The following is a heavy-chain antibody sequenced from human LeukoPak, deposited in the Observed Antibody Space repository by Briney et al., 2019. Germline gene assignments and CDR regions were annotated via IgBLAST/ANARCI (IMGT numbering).Heavy chain of an antibody. D-gene: IGHD5-18*01. CDR2: IDYSGST. J-gene: IGHJ5*02. V-gene: IGHV4-59*12. CDR1: GGSISSYY. Sequence: SETLSLTCTVSGGSISSYYWSWIRQPPGKGLEWIGYIDYSGSTNYNPSLKSRVTISVDTSKNQFSLKLSSVTAADTAVYYCARGIVDTAMAWTSNWFDPWGQGTLVTVSS. CDR3: ARGIVDTAMAWTSNWFDP.